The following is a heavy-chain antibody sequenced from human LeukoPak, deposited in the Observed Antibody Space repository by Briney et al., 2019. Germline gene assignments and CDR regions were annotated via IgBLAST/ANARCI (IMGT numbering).Heavy chain of an antibody. CDR1: GFTFSDYS. J-gene: IGHJ4*02. V-gene: IGHV3-48*01. CDR3: ARDLPTGQGDYGDYLSFDY. D-gene: IGHD4-17*01. CDR2: VNRDSKTK. Sequence: GGSLRLSCVASGFTFSDYSMNWVRQAPGKGLEWISYVNRDSKTKYYADSVKGRFTISRDNSKNTLYLQMNSLRAEDTAVYYCARDLPTGQGDYGDYLSFDYWGQGTLVTVSS.